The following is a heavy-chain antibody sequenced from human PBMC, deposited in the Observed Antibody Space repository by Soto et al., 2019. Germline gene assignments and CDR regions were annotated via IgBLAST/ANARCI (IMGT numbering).Heavy chain of an antibody. Sequence: EASVKVSCKASGGTFSSYGISWVRQAPGQGLEWMGGIIPIFGTTDYARRFQGRVTITADESTTTAYMELTSLRSEDTAVYYCARVRSAGRAWDYYYAMDVWGRGTTVTVSS. V-gene: IGHV1-69*13. CDR2: IIPIFGTT. D-gene: IGHD6-19*01. CDR3: ARVRSAGRAWDYYYAMDV. J-gene: IGHJ6*02. CDR1: GGTFSSYG.